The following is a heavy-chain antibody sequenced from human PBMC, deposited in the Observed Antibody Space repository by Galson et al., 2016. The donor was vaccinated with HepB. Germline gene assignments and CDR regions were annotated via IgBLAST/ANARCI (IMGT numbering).Heavy chain of an antibody. CDR1: GNTFTSYD. D-gene: IGHD6-13*01. CDR2: MNPNSGHT. CDR3: ARNPGASTWG. Sequence: SVKVSCKASGNTFTSYDINWVRQATGQGLEWMGWMNPNSGHTGYAQKFQGRVTMTRTTSIRPAYLERSSPGAEDPAVYYCARNPGASTWGWGQGTLVTVAS. J-gene: IGHJ4*02. V-gene: IGHV1-8*01.